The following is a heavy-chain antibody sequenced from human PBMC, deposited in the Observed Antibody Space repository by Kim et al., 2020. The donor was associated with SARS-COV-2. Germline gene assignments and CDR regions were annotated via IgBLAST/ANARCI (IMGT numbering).Heavy chain of an antibody. Sequence: SETLSLKCTVSGGSISRSNYYWGWVRQPPGKGLEWIGNVYYTGSTYYNPSLKSRVTISVDTSKNQFSLDLSSVTAADTAVYFCAKSDEEEMTIEDYYFDPWGQGTLVTVSS. CDR1: GGSISRSNYY. V-gene: IGHV4-39*01. CDR3: AKSDEEEMTIEDYYFDP. D-gene: IGHD4-17*01. J-gene: IGHJ4*02. CDR2: VYYTGST.